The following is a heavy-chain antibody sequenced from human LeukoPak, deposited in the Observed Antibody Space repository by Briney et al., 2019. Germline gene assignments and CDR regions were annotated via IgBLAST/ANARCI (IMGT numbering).Heavy chain of an antibody. CDR1: GFTFSTYS. V-gene: IGHV3-48*02. D-gene: IGHD4-23*01. Sequence: GGSLRLSCAASGFTFSTYSMNWVRQAPGKGLDWVAYISGSSSVIYYADSVKGRFTISRDNAKNSLYLQMNSLRDEDTAVYSCARRHAHPLDGDNSQFAFNIWGQGTMVTVSS. CDR2: ISGSSSVI. CDR3: ARRHAHPLDGDNSQFAFNI. J-gene: IGHJ3*02.